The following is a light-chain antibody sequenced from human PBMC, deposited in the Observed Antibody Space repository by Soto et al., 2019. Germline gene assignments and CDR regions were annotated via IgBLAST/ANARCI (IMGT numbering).Light chain of an antibody. CDR2: WAS. Sequence: DIVMTQSPDSLAVSVGERATINCKSSQSVLYSATNKNYLAWYQQKPGQPPKLLIYWASTRESGVPDRFSGSGSGTDFTLTISSLQAEDVASYYCHQYYNTPRTVGQGTKVEIK. V-gene: IGKV4-1*01. CDR1: QSVLYSATNKNY. CDR3: HQYYNTPRT. J-gene: IGKJ1*01.